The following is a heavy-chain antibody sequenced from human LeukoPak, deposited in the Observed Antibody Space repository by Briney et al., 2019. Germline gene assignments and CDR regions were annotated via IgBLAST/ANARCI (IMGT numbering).Heavy chain of an antibody. CDR3: ARVYGDYTVGYFDY. Sequence: PGGSLRLSCAASGFTFSSYAMHWVRQAPGKGLEYVSAISSNGGSTYYANSVKGRFTISRDNSKNTLYLQMGSLRAEDMAVYYCARVYGDYTVGYFDYWGQGTLATVSS. CDR1: GFTFSSYA. J-gene: IGHJ4*02. V-gene: IGHV3-64*01. D-gene: IGHD4-17*01. CDR2: ISSNGGST.